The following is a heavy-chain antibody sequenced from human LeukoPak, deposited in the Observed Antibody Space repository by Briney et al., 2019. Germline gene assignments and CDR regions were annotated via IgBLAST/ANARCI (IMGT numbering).Heavy chain of an antibody. V-gene: IGHV3-43*02. Sequence: GGSLRLSCATSGFTFGSFAMHWVRQVPGKGLEWISFISGDGINIYYADSVKGRFTISRDNSKYSLYLQMDTLKTEDSALYYCAKGDWNDVPRDSWGQGTLVTVSS. J-gene: IGHJ4*02. D-gene: IGHD1-1*01. CDR3: AKGDWNDVPRDS. CDR1: GFTFGSFA. CDR2: ISGDGINI.